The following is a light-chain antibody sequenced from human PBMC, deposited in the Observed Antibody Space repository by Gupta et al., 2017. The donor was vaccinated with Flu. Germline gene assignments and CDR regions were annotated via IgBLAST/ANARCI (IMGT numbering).Light chain of an antibody. CDR3: QQYKSYPLT. J-gene: IGKJ1*01. CDR1: QSISSW. CDR2: KAS. Sequence: DIQITQSPSTLSASVGDRVTSTCRASQSISSWLGWYQQKPGKAPKLLIYKASSLESGVPSRFSGSGSGTEFTLTISSLQPDDFATYYCQQYKSYPLTFGQGTKVEIK. V-gene: IGKV1-5*03.